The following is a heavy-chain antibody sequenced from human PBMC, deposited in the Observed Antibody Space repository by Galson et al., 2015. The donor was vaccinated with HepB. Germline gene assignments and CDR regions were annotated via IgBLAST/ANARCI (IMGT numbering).Heavy chain of an antibody. V-gene: IGHV2-5*02. J-gene: IGHJ2*01. CDR3: AHTPRYYYDSSGPYVYWYFDL. CDR1: GFSLSTSGVG. Sequence: PALVTPTQTLTLTCTFSGFSLSTSGVGVGWIRQPPGKALEWLALIYWDDDKRYSPPLKSRLTITKDTSKNQVVLTMTNMDPVDTATYYCAHTPRYYYDSSGPYVYWYFDLWGRGTLVTVSS. D-gene: IGHD3-22*01. CDR2: IYWDDDK.